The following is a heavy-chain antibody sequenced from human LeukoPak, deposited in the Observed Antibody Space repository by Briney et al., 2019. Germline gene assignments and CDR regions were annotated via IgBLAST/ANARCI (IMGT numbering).Heavy chain of an antibody. Sequence: GASVKVSCKASGYTFTSYYMHWVRQAPGQGLEWMGWINPNSGGTNYAQKFQGRVTMTRDTSISTAYMELSRLRSDDTAMYYCARSVYVIALLPPAKGGNEAGYYYYMDVWGKGTTVTVSS. V-gene: IGHV1-2*02. D-gene: IGHD2-2*01. CDR1: GYTFTSYY. CDR2: INPNSGGT. J-gene: IGHJ6*03. CDR3: ARSVYVIALLPPAKGGNEAGYYYYMDV.